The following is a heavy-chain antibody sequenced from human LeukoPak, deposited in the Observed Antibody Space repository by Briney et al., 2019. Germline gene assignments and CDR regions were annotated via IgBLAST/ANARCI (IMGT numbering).Heavy chain of an antibody. J-gene: IGHJ4*02. V-gene: IGHV4-34*01. Sequence: SETLSLTCAVYGGSFSGYYWSWIRQPPGKGLEWIGEINHSGSTNYNPSLKSRVTISVDTSKNQFSLKLSSVTAADTAVYYCARLRSYASGTYYNDYWGQGTLVTVSS. D-gene: IGHD3-10*01. CDR3: ARLRSYASGTYYNDY. CDR2: INHSGST. CDR1: GGSFSGYY.